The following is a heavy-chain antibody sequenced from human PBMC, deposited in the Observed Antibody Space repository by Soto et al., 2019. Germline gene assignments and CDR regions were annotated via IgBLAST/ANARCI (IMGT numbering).Heavy chain of an antibody. CDR1: GYTFTSYA. CDR2: INAGNGNT. CDR3: ARSSAGVFGIIIEGSNWWAP. D-gene: IGHD3-16*02. Sequence: GTSVKVSCKASGYTFTSYAMHWVRQAPGQRLEWMGWINAGNGNTKYSQKFQGRVTITRDTSASTAYTELSSLRSEDTAIYYCARSSAGVFGIIIEGSNWWAPWGPGYLGTVDS. V-gene: IGHV1-3*01. J-gene: IGHJ5*02.